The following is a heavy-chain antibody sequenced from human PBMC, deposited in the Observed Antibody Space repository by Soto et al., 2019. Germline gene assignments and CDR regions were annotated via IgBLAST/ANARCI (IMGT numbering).Heavy chain of an antibody. Sequence: QVRLQESGPGLVKPSETLSLTCTVSGGSISTSYYNWIRQPPGMGLEWIGYIYYTGTTNYNTSLKSRVTISLDTSKNQFSLKLSSVTAADTAVYYCAGYSGYDFWSGSLDPWGQGILVTVSS. D-gene: IGHD3-3*01. CDR2: IYYTGTT. V-gene: IGHV4-59*01. CDR3: AGYSGYDFWSGSLDP. J-gene: IGHJ5*02. CDR1: GGSISTSY.